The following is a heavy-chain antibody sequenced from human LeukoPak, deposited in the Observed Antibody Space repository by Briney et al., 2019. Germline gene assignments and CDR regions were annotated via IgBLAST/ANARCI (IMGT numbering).Heavy chain of an antibody. V-gene: IGHV4-39*02. Sequence: SETLSLTCTVSGGSITNNNYYWGWIRQPPGKGLEWIGSIYYSGSTYYNPSLKSRVTMSVDTSKNQFALRVSSVTAADTAVYYCARDQAVAGKTRTEENDYWGKGTLVTVSS. CDR2: IYYSGST. J-gene: IGHJ4*02. D-gene: IGHD6-19*01. CDR3: ARDQAVAGKTRTEENDY. CDR1: GGSITNNNYY.